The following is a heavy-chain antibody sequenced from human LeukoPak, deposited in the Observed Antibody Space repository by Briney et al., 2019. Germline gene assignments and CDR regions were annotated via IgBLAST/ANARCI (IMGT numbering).Heavy chain of an antibody. Sequence: GGSLRLSCAASGFTFSSYAMTWVRQAPGKGLEWVSAISGSGGSTYYADSVKGRFTISRDNSENTLYLQMNSLRAEDTAVYYCAKDIGEQQLVFDYWGQGTLVTVSS. CDR1: GFTFSSYA. V-gene: IGHV3-23*01. J-gene: IGHJ4*02. CDR2: ISGSGGST. CDR3: AKDIGEQQLVFDY. D-gene: IGHD6-13*01.